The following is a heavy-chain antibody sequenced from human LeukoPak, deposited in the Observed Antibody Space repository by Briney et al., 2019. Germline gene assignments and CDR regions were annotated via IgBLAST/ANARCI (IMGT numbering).Heavy chain of an antibody. V-gene: IGHV3-15*01. J-gene: IGHJ4*02. Sequence: GGSLRLSCAVSGFTFSNAWMSWVRQAPGKGLEWVGRIKSKTDGGTAEYAAPVKGRFTISRDDSKNTLYLQMNSLKTEDTAVYYCTKPPYSYGYDYWGQGTLVTVSS. CDR2: IKSKTDGGTA. CDR3: TKPPYSYGYDY. D-gene: IGHD5-18*01. CDR1: GFTFSNAW.